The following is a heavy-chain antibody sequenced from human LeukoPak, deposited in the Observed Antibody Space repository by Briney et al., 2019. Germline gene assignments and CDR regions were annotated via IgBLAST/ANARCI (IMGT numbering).Heavy chain of an antibody. CDR3: AKDILGTGWSPFDS. Sequence: PGGSLRLSCAASGFTFSDYYMSWIRQAPGKGLEWVSYISSSGSTIYYADSVKGRFTISRDNSKNSLYLQMDSVITEDTALYYCAKDILGTGWSPFDSWGQGTLVTVSS. J-gene: IGHJ4*02. CDR1: GFTFSDYY. D-gene: IGHD6-19*01. V-gene: IGHV3-11*01. CDR2: ISSSGSTI.